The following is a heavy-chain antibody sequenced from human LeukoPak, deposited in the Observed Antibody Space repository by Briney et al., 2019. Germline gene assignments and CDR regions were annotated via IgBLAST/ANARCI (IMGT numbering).Heavy chain of an antibody. Sequence: GGSLRLSCAASGFIVSDDYISWVRQAPGKGLEWVSVIYSGGATFYADSVKGRFTISRDNSKNTVQLQMNSLRAEDTAVYYCASGGKYCTGGACYGDWGQGTLVTVSS. D-gene: IGHD2-8*02. CDR3: ASGGKYCTGGACYGD. V-gene: IGHV3-53*01. CDR1: GFIVSDDY. J-gene: IGHJ4*02. CDR2: IYSGGAT.